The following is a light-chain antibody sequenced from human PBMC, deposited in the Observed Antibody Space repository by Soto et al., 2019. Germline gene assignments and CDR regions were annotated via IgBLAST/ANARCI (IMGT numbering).Light chain of an antibody. CDR3: CSYAGSYTWV. CDR1: NSDVGDYDY. J-gene: IGLJ1*01. CDR2: DVT. Sequence: QSALTQPRSVSGSPGQPVTIFCTGTNSDVGDYDYVSWYQHHAGKAPKLLVYDVTKRPSGVPDRFSGSKSGNTASLTISGLQADDEADYYCCSYAGSYTWVFGSGTKVTVL. V-gene: IGLV2-11*01.